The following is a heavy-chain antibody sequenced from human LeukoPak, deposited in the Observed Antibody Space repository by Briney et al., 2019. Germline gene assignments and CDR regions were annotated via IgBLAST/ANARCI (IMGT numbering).Heavy chain of an antibody. CDR3: GRAPTGWIVTAISFDY. V-gene: IGHV3-21*01. CDR2: ISSSSSDI. Sequence: GGSMRLSSAASGFTSSSYSMKWVRQPPGRGLEWVSSISSSSSDISYADSMKGRFTLHRHNPKSSLLMQGNSLRAEQPAVYYCGRAPTGWIVTAISFDYGGQGTLVTASS. D-gene: IGHD5-12*01. J-gene: IGHJ4*02. CDR1: GFTSSSYS.